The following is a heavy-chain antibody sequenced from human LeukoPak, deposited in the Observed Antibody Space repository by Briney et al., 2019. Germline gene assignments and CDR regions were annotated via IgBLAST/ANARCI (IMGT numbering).Heavy chain of an antibody. J-gene: IGHJ3*02. V-gene: IGHV3-72*01. CDR2: NRDKSKSYTT. D-gene: IGHD3-22*01. Sequence: GGSLRLSCVASGFTVSDYYIDWVRQAPGKGLEWVGRNRDKSKSYTTDYAASVRGRFTISRDDSKNSLYLQMYSLKTEDTAVYFCTRPSYYDSRGYSTNGFDIWGQGTMVTVSS. CDR1: GFTVSDYY. CDR3: TRPSYYDSRGYSTNGFDI.